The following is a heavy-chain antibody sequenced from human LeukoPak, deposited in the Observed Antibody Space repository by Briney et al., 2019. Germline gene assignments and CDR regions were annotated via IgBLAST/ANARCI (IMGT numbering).Heavy chain of an antibody. CDR3: AKDPYGTRYFDY. CDR2: LSGSSYNT. CDR1: GSTFSSHA. V-gene: IGHV3-23*01. D-gene: IGHD2-2*01. Sequence: GGSLRLSCAASGSTFSSHALSWVRQAPGKGLEWVSSLSGSSYNTYYADSVKGRFTISRDNSKNTVYLQMNSLRAEDTAVYYCAKDPYGTRYFDYWGQGTLVTVSS. J-gene: IGHJ4*02.